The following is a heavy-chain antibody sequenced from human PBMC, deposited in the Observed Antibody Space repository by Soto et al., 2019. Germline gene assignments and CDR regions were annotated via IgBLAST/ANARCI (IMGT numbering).Heavy chain of an antibody. D-gene: IGHD2-15*01. CDR2: ISYDGCNT. J-gene: IGHJ4*02. CDR3: AGGQYYFDY. Sequence: QVQLVESGGGVVQPGRSLRLSCAASGFPFSSYGMHWVRQAPGKGLEWVAHISYDGCNTHYTDSVKGRFTISRDNSKNMLYLQMSSLRAEDTAVYYCAGGQYYFDYCGQGTRVSVSS. CDR1: GFPFSSYG. V-gene: IGHV3-30*03.